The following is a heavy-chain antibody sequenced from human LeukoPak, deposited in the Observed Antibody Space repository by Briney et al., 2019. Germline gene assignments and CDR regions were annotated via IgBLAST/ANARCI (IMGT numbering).Heavy chain of an antibody. V-gene: IGHV4-4*07. CDR2: VYTSGST. CDR1: GGSISSYY. D-gene: IGHD1-1*01. CDR3: ARDLEVHEGLFDC. J-gene: IGHJ4*02. Sequence: SETLSLTCTVPGGSISSYYWSWIRQPAGKGLQWIGRVYTSGSTNYSPSLKSRLTMSVDTSKNQFSLKLSSVTAADTAVYYCARDLEVHEGLFDCWGQGTLVTVSS.